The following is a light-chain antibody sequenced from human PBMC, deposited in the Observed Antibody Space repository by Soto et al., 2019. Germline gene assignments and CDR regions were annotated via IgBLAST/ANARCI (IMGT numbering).Light chain of an antibody. Sequence: DIQMTQSPSTLSASVGDRVTITCRASQSISSWLAWYQQKPGKAPKLLIYGAYNLQSGVQPRFSGSGSGTDFTLAIRSLQPEDSATYYCIQDINYPWTFGQGTKVDIK. CDR2: GAY. CDR3: IQDINYPWT. V-gene: IGKV1-5*01. CDR1: QSISSW. J-gene: IGKJ1*01.